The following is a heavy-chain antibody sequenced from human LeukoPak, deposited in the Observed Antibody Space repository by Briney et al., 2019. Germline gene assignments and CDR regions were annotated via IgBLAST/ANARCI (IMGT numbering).Heavy chain of an antibody. J-gene: IGHJ6*02. CDR2: ISYDGSNK. CDR3: AKEDSSSGFYGMDV. D-gene: IGHD6-13*01. CDR1: GFTFSNYW. Sequence: GGSLRLSCTASGFTFSNYWMTWVRQAPGKGLEWVAVISYDGSNKYYADSVKGRFTISRDNSKNTLYLQMNSLRAEDTAVYYCAKEDSSSGFYGMDVWGQGTTVTVSS. V-gene: IGHV3-30*18.